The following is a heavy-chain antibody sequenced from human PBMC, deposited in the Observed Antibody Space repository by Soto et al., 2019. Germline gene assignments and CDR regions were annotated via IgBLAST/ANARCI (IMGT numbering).Heavy chain of an antibody. V-gene: IGHV3-53*01. CDR2: IYSGGST. CDR3: ARGGVRGVKTPRWGLDAFDI. J-gene: IGHJ3*02. CDR1: GFTVSSNY. D-gene: IGHD3-10*01. Sequence: PGGSLRLSCAASGFTVSSNYMSWVRQAPGKGLEWVSVIYSGGSTYYADSVKGRFTISRDNSKNTLYLQMNSLRAEDTAVYYCARGGVRGVKTPRWGLDAFDIWGQGTMVTVSS.